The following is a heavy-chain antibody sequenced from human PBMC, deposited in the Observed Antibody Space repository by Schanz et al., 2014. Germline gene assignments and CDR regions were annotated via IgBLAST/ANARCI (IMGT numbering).Heavy chain of an antibody. CDR3: ARENLNWEAFDI. CDR1: GFIFNDYY. D-gene: IGHD7-27*01. Sequence: QVQLVESGGGLVKPGGSLRLSCAASGFIFNDYYMNWIRQAPGKGLEWLSYISSDGTTSYYADSVKGRFTISRDNAKNSLYLEMTSLRGEDTAVYYCARENLNWEAFDIWGQGTMVTVSS. J-gene: IGHJ3*02. V-gene: IGHV3-11*01. CDR2: ISSDGTTS.